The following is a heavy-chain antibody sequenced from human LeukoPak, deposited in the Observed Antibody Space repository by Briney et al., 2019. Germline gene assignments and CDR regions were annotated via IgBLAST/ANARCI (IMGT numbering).Heavy chain of an antibody. CDR1: GGSISSSSYY. V-gene: IGHV4-39*01. Sequence: SETLPLTCTFSGGSISSSSYYGVWIRHPPGKGLEWLGSIYYSGSTYYNPSLKSRVTISVDTSKNQFSLKLSSVTAADTAVYYCARSYYGSGSPTPFDYWGQGTLVTVSS. D-gene: IGHD3-10*01. CDR3: ARSYYGSGSPTPFDY. CDR2: IYYSGST. J-gene: IGHJ4*02.